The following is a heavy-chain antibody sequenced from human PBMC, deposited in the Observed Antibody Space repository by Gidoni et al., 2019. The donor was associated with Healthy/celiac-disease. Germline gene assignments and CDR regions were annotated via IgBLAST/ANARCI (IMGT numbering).Heavy chain of an antibody. V-gene: IGHV4-30-2*01. CDR1: GGSISCGGYS. CDR3: ARGQYGGPSLDAFDI. D-gene: IGHD4-17*01. J-gene: IGHJ3*02. CDR2: LYHSGST. Sequence: QLPLQESGSGLVKPSQTLSLTCAVSGGSISCGGYSWSWIRQPPGKGLEWIGYLYHSGSTYYNPSLKSRVTISVDRSKNQFSLKLSSVTAADTAVYYCARGQYGGPSLDAFDIWGQGTMVTVSS.